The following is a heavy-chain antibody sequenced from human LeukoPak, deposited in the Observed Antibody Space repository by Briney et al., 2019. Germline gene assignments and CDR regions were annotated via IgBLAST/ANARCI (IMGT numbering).Heavy chain of an antibody. D-gene: IGHD3-22*01. CDR3: RARYDSSGYYYVHAFDI. J-gene: IGHJ3*02. V-gene: IGHV4-39*07. CDR2: IYYSGST. Sequence: SETLSLTCTVSGGSISSSSYYWGWIRQPPGKGLEWIGSIYYSGSTYYNTSLKSRVTISVDTSRNQFSLKLSSVSAADTAVYYCRARYDSSGYYYVHAFDIWGQGTMVTVSS. CDR1: GGSISSSSYY.